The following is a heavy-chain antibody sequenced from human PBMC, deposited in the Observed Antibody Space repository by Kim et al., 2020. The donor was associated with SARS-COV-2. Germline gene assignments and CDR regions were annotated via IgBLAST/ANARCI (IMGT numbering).Heavy chain of an antibody. V-gene: IGHV4-59*01. CDR3: ARGWEGYYDSSGYFYFDY. D-gene: IGHD3-22*01. CDR1: GGSISSYY. CDR2: IYYSGST. Sequence: SETLSLTCTVSGGSISSYYWSWIRQPPGKGLEWIGYIYYSGSTNYNPSLKSRVTISVDTSKNQFSLKLSSVTAADTAVYYCARGWEGYYDSSGYFYFDYWGQGTLVTVSS. J-gene: IGHJ4*02.